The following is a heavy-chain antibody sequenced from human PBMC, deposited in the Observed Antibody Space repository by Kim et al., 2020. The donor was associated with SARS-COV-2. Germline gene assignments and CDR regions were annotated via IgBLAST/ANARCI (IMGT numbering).Heavy chain of an antibody. CDR1: GLTFTNHY. Sequence: GGSLRLSCVVSGLTFTNHYMTWIRQSPERGLECISRISGSGLDKWYADSVRGRFDISRDNFNNSVLLHMTNLKVDDTALYYCASDRRIRGFGEIFPGPEYWGQGTPVTVSS. J-gene: IGHJ1*01. CDR2: ISGSGLDK. V-gene: IGHV3-11*01. CDR3: ASDRRIRGFGEIFPGPEY. D-gene: IGHD3-10*01.